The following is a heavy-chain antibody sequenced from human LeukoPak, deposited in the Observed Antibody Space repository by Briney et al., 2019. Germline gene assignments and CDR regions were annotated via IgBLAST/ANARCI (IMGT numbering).Heavy chain of an antibody. D-gene: IGHD5-24*01. Sequence: GGSLRLSCAASGFTYSSYSMNWVRQAPGKGLEWVSYISSSSSNINYADSVKGRFTISRDNAKNSLYLQMNSLKTEDTAVYYCTTGRDGYQNWGQGTLVTVSS. V-gene: IGHV3-48*01. J-gene: IGHJ4*02. CDR1: GFTYSSYS. CDR3: TTGRDGYQN. CDR2: ISSSSSNI.